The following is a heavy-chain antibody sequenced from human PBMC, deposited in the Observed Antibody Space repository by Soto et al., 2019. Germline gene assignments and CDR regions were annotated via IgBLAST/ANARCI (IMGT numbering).Heavy chain of an antibody. D-gene: IGHD5-12*01. CDR2: ISTRGSRI. V-gene: IGHV3-48*03. Sequence: PGGSLRLSCAASGFTFSSYEMIWVRQAPGKGLEWVSYISTRGSRIYYADSVKGRFTISRDNAKNSLFLQMNSLRAEDTAIYYCAGRRDGYNGGLDFWGQGTLVTVSS. CDR3: AGRRDGYNGGLDF. CDR1: GFTFSSYE. J-gene: IGHJ4*02.